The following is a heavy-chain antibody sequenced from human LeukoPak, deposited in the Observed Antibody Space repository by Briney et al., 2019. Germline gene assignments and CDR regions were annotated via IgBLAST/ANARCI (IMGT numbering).Heavy chain of an antibody. V-gene: IGHV1-69*13. D-gene: IGHD4-17*01. J-gene: IGHJ4*02. CDR3: AREEINYDYGDYDGVYGY. CDR2: IIPIFGTA. CDR1: GGTFSSYA. Sequence: SVKVSCKASGGTFSSYAISWVRQAPGQGLEWMGGIIPIFGTANYAQKFQGRVTITADESTSTAYMELSSLRSEDTAVCYCAREEINYDYGDYDGVYGYWGQGTLVTVSS.